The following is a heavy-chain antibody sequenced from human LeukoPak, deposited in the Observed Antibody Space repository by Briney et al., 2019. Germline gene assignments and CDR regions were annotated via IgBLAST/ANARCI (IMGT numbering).Heavy chain of an antibody. J-gene: IGHJ3*02. V-gene: IGHV3-30*04. Sequence: GGSLRLSCAASGFTFSSYAMHWVRQAPGKGLEWVAVISYDGSNKYYADSVKGRFTISRDNAKNSLYLQMNSLRAEDTAVYYCAREPGIAAAGTAFDIWGQGTMVTVSS. CDR3: AREPGIAAAGTAFDI. D-gene: IGHD6-13*01. CDR1: GFTFSSYA. CDR2: ISYDGSNK.